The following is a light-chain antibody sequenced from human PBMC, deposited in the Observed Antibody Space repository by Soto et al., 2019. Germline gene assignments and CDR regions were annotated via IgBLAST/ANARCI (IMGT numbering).Light chain of an antibody. Sequence: EIVMTQSLATLSVSPGERATLSCRASQSVSSSYLAWYQQKPGQAPRLLIYGASSRATGIPDRFSGSGSGTDFTLTISRLEPEDFAVYYCQQYGSSPWTFGQGTKVDIK. CDR3: QQYGSSPWT. CDR2: GAS. CDR1: QSVSSSY. V-gene: IGKV3-20*01. J-gene: IGKJ1*01.